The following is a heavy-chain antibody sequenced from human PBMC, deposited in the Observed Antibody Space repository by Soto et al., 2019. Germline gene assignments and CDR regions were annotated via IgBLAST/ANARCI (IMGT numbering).Heavy chain of an antibody. Sequence: SGPTLVNPTQTLTLTCTFSGFSLSTSGVGVNWFRQPPGKALEWLALIYWNDDKRYSQPLKNRITITKDTSKNQVVLTMTNIDTVDTATYYCAHRYNFGPVDYSGQRTLVTVS. CDR3: AHRYNFGPVDY. CDR1: GFSLSTSGVG. CDR2: IYWNDDK. D-gene: IGHD1-1*01. J-gene: IGHJ4*02. V-gene: IGHV2-5*01.